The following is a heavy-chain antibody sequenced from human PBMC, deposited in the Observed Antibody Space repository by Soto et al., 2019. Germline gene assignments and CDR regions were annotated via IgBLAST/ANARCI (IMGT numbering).Heavy chain of an antibody. CDR3: ARDRIGVVSASHYFDY. CDR1: GGSLSSYA. V-gene: IGHV1-69*01. Sequence: QVQLVQSGAEVKQPGSSVKVSCKASGGSLSSYAIKWVRQAPGQGLEWMGGIIPLFGTANYAQNFQGRVTITADESTSTGYMELSSLTYEDTAVYYCARDRIGVVSASHYFDYWGQGTLVTVSS. CDR2: IIPLFGTA. J-gene: IGHJ4*02. D-gene: IGHD2-21*01.